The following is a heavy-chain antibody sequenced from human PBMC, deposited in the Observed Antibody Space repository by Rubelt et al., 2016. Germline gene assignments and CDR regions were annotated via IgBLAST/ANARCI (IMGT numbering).Heavy chain of an antibody. CDR3: ARGAGSGSYYNTY. CDR2: VYHSGST. V-gene: IGHV4-4*02. J-gene: IGHJ4*02. CDR1: GGSISSSNW. D-gene: IGHD3-10*01. Sequence: QVQLQESGPGLVKPSGTLSLTCAVSGGSISSSNWWSWVRQPPGKGLEWIGEVYHSGSTNYTPSLKSRVTISVDKSKNQFSLMRISVTSGATAGYYCARGAGSGSYYNTYWGQGTLVTVSS.